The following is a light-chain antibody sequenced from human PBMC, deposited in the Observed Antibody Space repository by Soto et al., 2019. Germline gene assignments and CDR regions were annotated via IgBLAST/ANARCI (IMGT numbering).Light chain of an antibody. CDR3: QQTSSCPRT. V-gene: IGKV1-12*01. CDR1: QGITSW. CDR2: ASS. Sequence: DIQMTQSPSSVSASVGDRVTITCRASQGITSWLAWYQQKPGRAPKLLIYASSSLQIGVPSRFSGSGSGRDFTLTISSLQPEDFATYFCQQTSSCPRTFGGGTKVEIK. J-gene: IGKJ4*01.